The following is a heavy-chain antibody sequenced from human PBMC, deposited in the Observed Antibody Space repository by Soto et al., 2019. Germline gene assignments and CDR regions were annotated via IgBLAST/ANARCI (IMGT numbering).Heavy chain of an antibody. CDR3: ARGDRGAFDL. CDR1: GFTFSYYW. J-gene: IGHJ3*01. V-gene: IGHV3-74*01. D-gene: IGHD5-12*01. CDR2: IHSDGSST. Sequence: EVQLVESGGGLVRPGGSLRLSCAASGFTFSYYWMHWVRQAPGKGLVWVSRIHSDGSSTTYADFGKGRFISPRDNARNTVDLQMNSVRVEDTDVYYCARGDRGAFDLWGQGTVVTVSS.